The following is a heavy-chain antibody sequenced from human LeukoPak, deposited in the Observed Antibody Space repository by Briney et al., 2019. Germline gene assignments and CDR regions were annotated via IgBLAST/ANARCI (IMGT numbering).Heavy chain of an antibody. V-gene: IGHV1-69*06. J-gene: IGHJ4*02. Sequence: ASVKVSCKASGGTFSSYAISWVRQASGQGLEWMGGIIPIFGTANYAQKFQGRVTITADKSTSTAYMELSSLRSEDTAVYYCARGYSSWTELNWGQGTLVTVSS. D-gene: IGHD6-13*01. CDR1: GGTFSSYA. CDR3: ARGYSSWTELN. CDR2: IIPIFGTA.